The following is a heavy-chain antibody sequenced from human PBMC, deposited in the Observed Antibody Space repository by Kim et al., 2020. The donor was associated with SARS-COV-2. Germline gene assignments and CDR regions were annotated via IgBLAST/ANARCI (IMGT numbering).Heavy chain of an antibody. CDR1: GGSISSSSYY. J-gene: IGHJ4*02. CDR3: AITAGIYSSSSGFVDY. Sequence: SETLSLTCTVSGGSISSSSYYWGWIRQPPGKGLEWIGSIYYSGSTYYNPSLKSRVTISVDTSKNQFSLKLSSVTAADTAVYYCAITAGIYSSSSGFVDYWGQGTLVTISS. V-gene: IGHV4-39*07. CDR2: IYYSGST. D-gene: IGHD6-6*01.